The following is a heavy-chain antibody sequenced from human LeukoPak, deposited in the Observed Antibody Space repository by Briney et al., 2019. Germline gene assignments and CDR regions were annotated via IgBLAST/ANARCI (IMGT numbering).Heavy chain of an antibody. D-gene: IGHD1-1*01. CDR2: ISYDGSDK. J-gene: IGHJ4*02. V-gene: IGHV3-30*18. CDR1: GFTFSSSG. CDR3: AKDRSSNWALDY. Sequence: PGGSLRLSCAASGFTFSSSGMHWVRQAPGKGLEWVAVISYDGSDKYYADSVKGRFTISRDNSKNTLYLQMNSLRAEDTAVYYCAKDRSSNWALDYCGQGTLVTVSS.